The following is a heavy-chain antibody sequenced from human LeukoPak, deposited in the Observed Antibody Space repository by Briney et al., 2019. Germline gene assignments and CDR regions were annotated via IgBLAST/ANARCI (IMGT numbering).Heavy chain of an antibody. V-gene: IGHV3-23*01. Sequence: GGSLRFSCAASGFTFSSYDMSWVRQAPGKGLEWVSGISGSGGSTYYADSVKGRFTISRDNSKNTLYLQMNSLRAEDTAVYYCAKSTVTVMRPYYFDYWGQGTLVTVSS. CDR1: GFTFSSYD. CDR2: ISGSGGST. CDR3: AKSTVTVMRPYYFDY. D-gene: IGHD4-11*01. J-gene: IGHJ4*02.